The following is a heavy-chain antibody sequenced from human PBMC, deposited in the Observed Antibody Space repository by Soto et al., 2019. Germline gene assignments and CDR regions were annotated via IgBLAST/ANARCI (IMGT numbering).Heavy chain of an antibody. V-gene: IGHV3-74*01. CDR1: GFTFSGSW. CDR3: ARGIFGSGTANDY. J-gene: IGHJ4*02. Sequence: EVQLVESGGGLVQPGGSLRLSCAASGFTFSGSWMHWVRQAPGKGLVWVSRINGDGSGTSYADFVKGLFTISSDDAKNTLFLQMNGLRAEDTAVYYCARGIFGSGTANDYWGQGTLVTVSS. CDR2: INGDGSGT. D-gene: IGHD3-10*01.